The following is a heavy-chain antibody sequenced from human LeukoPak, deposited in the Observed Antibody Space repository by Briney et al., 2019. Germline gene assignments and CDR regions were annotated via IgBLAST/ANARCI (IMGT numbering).Heavy chain of an antibody. CDR1: GFTFSSYA. D-gene: IGHD2-2*01. Sequence: GGSLRLSCAASGFTFSSYAMSWVRQAPGKGLEWVSSISSSSSYIYYADSVKGRFTISRDNAKNSLYLQMNSLRAEDTAVYYCARDCSSTSCYPMVDYWGQGTLVTVSS. CDR3: ARDCSSTSCYPMVDY. V-gene: IGHV3-21*01. J-gene: IGHJ4*02. CDR2: ISSSSSYI.